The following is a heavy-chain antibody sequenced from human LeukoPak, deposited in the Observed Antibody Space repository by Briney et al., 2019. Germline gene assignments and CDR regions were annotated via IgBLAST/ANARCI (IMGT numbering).Heavy chain of an antibody. CDR2: TNHSGST. V-gene: IGHV4-34*01. D-gene: IGHD6-13*01. J-gene: IGHJ4*02. CDR3: ARGARAAAVGN. Sequence: SETLSLTCAVYGGSFSGYYWSWIRQPPGKGLEWIGETNHSGSTNYNPSLKSRVTISVDTSKNQFSLKLSSVTAADTAVYYCARGARAAAVGNWGQGTLVTVSS. CDR1: GGSFSGYY.